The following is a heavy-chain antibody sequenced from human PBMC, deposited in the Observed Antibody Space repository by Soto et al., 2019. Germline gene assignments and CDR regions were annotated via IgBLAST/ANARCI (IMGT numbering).Heavy chain of an antibody. D-gene: IGHD3-22*01. CDR1: GFTFSSYA. J-gene: IGHJ3*02. CDR2: ISYDGSNK. V-gene: IGHV3-30-3*01. CDR3: ARDLGYYDSSGYFPDDAFDI. Sequence: GSLRLSCAASGFTFSSYAMHWVRQAPGEGLEWVAVISYDGSNKYYADSVKGRFTISRDNSKNTLYLQMNSLRAEDTAVYYCARDLGYYDSSGYFPDDAFDIWGQGTMVTVSS.